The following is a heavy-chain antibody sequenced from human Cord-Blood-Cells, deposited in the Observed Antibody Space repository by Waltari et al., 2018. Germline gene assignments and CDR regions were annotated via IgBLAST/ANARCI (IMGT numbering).Heavy chain of an antibody. CDR2: ISSSRIYI. V-gene: IGHV3-21*01. CDR1: GFTFSSYS. J-gene: IGHJ6*03. CDR3: ARSSGYDYYYYYYMDV. D-gene: IGHD5-12*01. Sequence: EVQLVESGGGLVKPGGSLRPSCAPSGFTFSSYSMNWVRQAPGKGLEWVSSISSSRIYIYYAASVKGRFTISRDNAKNSLYLQMNSLRAEDTAVYYCARSSGYDYYYYYYMDVWGKGTTVTVSS.